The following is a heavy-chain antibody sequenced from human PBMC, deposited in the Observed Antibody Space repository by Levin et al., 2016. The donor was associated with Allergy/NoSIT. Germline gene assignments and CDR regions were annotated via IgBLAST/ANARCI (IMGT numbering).Heavy chain of an antibody. CDR2: IYYSGST. J-gene: IGHJ6*03. V-gene: IGHV4-39*01. CDR1: GGSISSSSYY. CDR3: GVLPSSGGIYYYYYMDV. Sequence: SETLSLTCTVSGGSISSSSYYWGWIRQPPGKGLEWIGSIYYSGSTYYNPSLKSRVTISVDTSKNQFSLKLSSVTAADTAVYYCGVLPSSGGIYYYYYMDVWGKGTTVTVSS. D-gene: IGHD6-25*01.